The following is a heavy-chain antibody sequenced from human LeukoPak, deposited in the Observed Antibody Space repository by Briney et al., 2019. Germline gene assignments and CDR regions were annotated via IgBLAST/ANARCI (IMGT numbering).Heavy chain of an antibody. CDR3: ARDGRGLGFYYYYMDV. CDR2: IYHSGST. J-gene: IGHJ6*03. V-gene: IGHV4-4*02. Sequence: SETLSLTCAVSGGSISSSNWWSWVRRPPGKGLEWIGEIYHSGSTNYNPSLKSRVTISVDKSKNQFSLKLSSVTAADTAVYYCARDGRGLGFYYYYMDVWGKGTTVTVSS. CDR1: GGSISSSNW.